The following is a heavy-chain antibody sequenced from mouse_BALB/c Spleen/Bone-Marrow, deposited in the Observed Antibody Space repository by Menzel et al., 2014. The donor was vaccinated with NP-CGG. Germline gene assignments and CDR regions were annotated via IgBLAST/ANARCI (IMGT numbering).Heavy chain of an antibody. Sequence: VQVVESGPGLVAPSQSLSITCTVSGVSLTSYGAHWVRQPPGNGLEWLGVIWAGGSTNYNSALMSRLSISNDNTKSQVFLKMNSLQTDDTAMYYCARDYYGSLYAMDYWSQGSSVTVSS. V-gene: IGHV2-9*02. J-gene: IGHJ4*01. CDR2: IWAGGST. D-gene: IGHD1-1*01. CDR1: GVSLTSYG. CDR3: ARDYYGSLYAMDY.